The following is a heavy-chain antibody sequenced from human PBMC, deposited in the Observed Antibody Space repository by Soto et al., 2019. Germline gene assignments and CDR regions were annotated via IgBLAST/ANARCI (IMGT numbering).Heavy chain of an antibody. CDR2: TSSGGGTK. V-gene: IGHV3-30*09. CDR1: GFTFDTYA. Sequence: GGSLRLSCAASGFTFDTYAIHWARQAPGKGLEWVALTSSGGGTKYYADSVKGRFAISRDKSKNTIYMQMNSLRPEDTAVYYCARRGIAAANTGPGQDYFDNWGQGILVTVSS. CDR3: ARRGIAAANTGPGQDYFDN. D-gene: IGHD6-13*01. J-gene: IGHJ4*02.